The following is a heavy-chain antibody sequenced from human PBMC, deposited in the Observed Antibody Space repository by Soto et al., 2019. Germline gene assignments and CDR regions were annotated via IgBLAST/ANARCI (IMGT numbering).Heavy chain of an antibody. CDR2: IYHSGST. CDR3: ARAGDSSGYGY. CDR1: GGSISSGGYS. V-gene: IGHV4-30-2*01. J-gene: IGHJ4*02. D-gene: IGHD3-22*01. Sequence: SETLSLTCAVSGGSISSGGYSWSWIRQPPGKGLEWIGYIYHSGSTYYNPSLKSRVTISVDRSKNQFSLKLSSVTAADTAVYYCARAGDSSGYGYWGQGTLVTVSS.